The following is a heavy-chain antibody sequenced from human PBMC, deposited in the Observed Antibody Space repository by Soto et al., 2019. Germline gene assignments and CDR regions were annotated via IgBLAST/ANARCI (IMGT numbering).Heavy chain of an antibody. D-gene: IGHD3-3*01. CDR2: IYYSGST. CDR3: ARDRRLNMGFLEWYKGMDA. Sequence: SETLSLTCTVSGGSIRSYYWSWIRQPPGKGLEWIGYIYYSGSTNYNPSLKSRVTISVDTSKNQFSLKLSSVTAADTAVYYCARDRRLNMGFLEWYKGMDAWGQGTTVTVSS. V-gene: IGHV4-59*01. CDR1: GGSIRSYY. J-gene: IGHJ6*02.